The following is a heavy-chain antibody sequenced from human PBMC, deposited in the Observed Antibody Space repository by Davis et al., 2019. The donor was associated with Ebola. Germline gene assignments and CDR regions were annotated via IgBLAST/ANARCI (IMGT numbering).Heavy chain of an antibody. J-gene: IGHJ5*02. Sequence: GESLKISCAASRFTFSTYWMNWVRQAPGKGPEWVANTKQDGSEKYYVDSVKGRFTISRDNAKNSLYLQMNSLRAEDTAVYYCARECSDGVHWWFDPWGQGTLVTASS. D-gene: IGHD2-15*01. CDR2: TKQDGSEK. V-gene: IGHV3-7*01. CDR1: RFTFSTYW. CDR3: ARECSDGVHWWFDP.